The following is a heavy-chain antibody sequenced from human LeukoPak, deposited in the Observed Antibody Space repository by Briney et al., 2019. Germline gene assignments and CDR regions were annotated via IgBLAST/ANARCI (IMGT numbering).Heavy chain of an antibody. V-gene: IGHV3-23*01. CDR2: ITSSGDTT. Sequence: GGSLRLSCTASGFTFSIYAMSWVRQAPGRGLEWVSAITSSGDTTFYADSVRGRFTISRDNSKNTLYLQMSSLRAEDTAVFYCAKDRPNCFGSNGHYYRRNGDSWGQGTLVTVSS. CDR3: AKDRPNCFGSNGHYYRRNGDS. CDR1: GFTFSIYA. J-gene: IGHJ5*01. D-gene: IGHD3-10*01.